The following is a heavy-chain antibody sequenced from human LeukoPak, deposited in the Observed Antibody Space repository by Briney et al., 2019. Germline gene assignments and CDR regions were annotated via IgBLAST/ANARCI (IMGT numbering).Heavy chain of an antibody. V-gene: IGHV3-48*01. CDR1: GFTFSSYS. CDR2: ISSSSSTI. Sequence: GGSLRLSCAASGFTFSSYSMNWVRQAPGKGLEWVSYISSSSSTIYYADSVKGRFTISRDNAKNSLYLQMNSLRAEDTAVYYCARETYYDFWSGYLPHYYYYGMDVWGQGTTVTVSS. CDR3: ARETYYDFWSGYLPHYYYYGMDV. J-gene: IGHJ6*01. D-gene: IGHD3-3*01.